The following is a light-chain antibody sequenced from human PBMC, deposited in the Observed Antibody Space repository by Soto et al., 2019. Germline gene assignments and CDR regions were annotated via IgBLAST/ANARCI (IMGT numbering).Light chain of an antibody. CDR3: LQDYSYPRT. CDR1: PAIRTE. V-gene: IGKV1-6*01. CDR2: GTS. Sequence: ALQMTQSPSSLSASVGDRVIITCRASPAIRTELGWYQQRPGKAPKLLIYGTSNLQSGVPSRFSGSGSGTDFTLAINVLQPEDLATYYCLQDYSYPRTFGQGTKVDVK. J-gene: IGKJ1*01.